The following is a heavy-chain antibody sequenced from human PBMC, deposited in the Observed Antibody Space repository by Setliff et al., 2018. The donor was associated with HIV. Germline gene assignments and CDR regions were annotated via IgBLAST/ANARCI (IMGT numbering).Heavy chain of an antibody. D-gene: IGHD3-22*01. Sequence: EASVKVSCKASGYTFTGYYIHWVRQTPGHGLEWMGWIHPKTGGTDYAQKFQGRVTMTRDTSISAAYMDLSRLTSDDTAVFYCARAPYHYDGRGNDFNWFDPWGQGTLVTVSS. CDR2: IHPKTGGT. V-gene: IGHV1-2*02. CDR3: ARAPYHYDGRGNDFNWFDP. J-gene: IGHJ5*02. CDR1: GYTFTGYY.